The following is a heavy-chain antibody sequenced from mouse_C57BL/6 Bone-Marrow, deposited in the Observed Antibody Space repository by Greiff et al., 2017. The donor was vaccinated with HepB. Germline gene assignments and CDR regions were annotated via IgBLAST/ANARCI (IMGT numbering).Heavy chain of an antibody. CDR1: GFTFSNYW. Sequence: EVQVVESGGGLVQPGGSMKLSCVASGFTFSNYWMNWVRQSPEKGLEWVAQIRLKSDNYATHYAESVKGRFTISRDDSKSSVYLQMNNLRAEDTGIYYCTYSNYGFAYWGQGTLVTVSA. CDR2: IRLKSDNYAT. D-gene: IGHD2-5*01. V-gene: IGHV6-3*01. CDR3: TYSNYGFAY. J-gene: IGHJ3*01.